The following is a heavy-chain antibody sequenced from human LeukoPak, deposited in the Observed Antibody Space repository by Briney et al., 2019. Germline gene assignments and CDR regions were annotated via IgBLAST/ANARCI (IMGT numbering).Heavy chain of an antibody. D-gene: IGHD6-19*01. CDR2: INHIGST. CDR1: GGAFSGYS. CDR3: ARSPPPISVAGFIDY. Sequence: PSETLSLTCAVYGGAFSGYSWSWIRQPPGKGLEWIGEINHIGSTNYNPSLNSRATISLDTSKTHFSLKLSSVIAADTALYYCARSPPPISVAGFIDYWGQGTLVTVSS. V-gene: IGHV4-34*01. J-gene: IGHJ4*02.